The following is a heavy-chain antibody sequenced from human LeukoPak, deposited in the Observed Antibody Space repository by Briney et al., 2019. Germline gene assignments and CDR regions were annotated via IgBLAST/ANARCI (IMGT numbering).Heavy chain of an antibody. CDR3: ARRSGYDRFDY. Sequence: ASVKVSCKASGYTFTGYYMHWVRQAPGQGLEWMGWINPNSGGTNYEQKFQGRVTMTRDTSISTAYMELSRLRSDDTAVYYCARRSGYDRFDYWGQGTLVTVSS. CDR1: GYTFTGYY. J-gene: IGHJ4*02. D-gene: IGHD5-12*01. V-gene: IGHV1-2*02. CDR2: INPNSGGT.